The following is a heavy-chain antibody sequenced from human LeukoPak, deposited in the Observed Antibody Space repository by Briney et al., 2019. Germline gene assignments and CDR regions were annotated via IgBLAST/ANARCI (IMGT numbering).Heavy chain of an antibody. V-gene: IGHV4-59*01. Sequence: SETLSLTCTVSGGSISSYYWSWIRQPPGKGLEWIGCIYYSGSTNYNPSLKSRVTISVDTSKNQFSLKLSSVTAADTAVYYCARGPYGDFVDYWGQGTLVTVSS. CDR2: IYYSGST. J-gene: IGHJ4*02. CDR1: GGSISSYY. D-gene: IGHD4-17*01. CDR3: ARGPYGDFVDY.